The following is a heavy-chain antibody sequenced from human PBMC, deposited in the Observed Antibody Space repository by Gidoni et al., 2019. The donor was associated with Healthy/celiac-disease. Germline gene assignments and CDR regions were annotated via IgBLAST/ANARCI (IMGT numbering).Heavy chain of an antibody. D-gene: IGHD5-12*01. CDR3: AREPDSGYDSPHFDY. CDR1: GFTFSSYA. Sequence: QVQLVESGGGVVQPGRSLRLSCAASGFTFSSYAMHWVRQAPGKGLEWVAVISYDGSNKYYADSVKGRFTISRDNSKNTLYLQMNSLRAEDTAVYYCAREPDSGYDSPHFDYWGQGTLVTVSS. J-gene: IGHJ4*02. CDR2: ISYDGSNK. V-gene: IGHV3-30-3*01.